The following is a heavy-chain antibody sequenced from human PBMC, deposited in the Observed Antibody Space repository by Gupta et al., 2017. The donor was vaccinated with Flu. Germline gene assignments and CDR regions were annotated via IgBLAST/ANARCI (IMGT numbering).Heavy chain of an antibody. J-gene: IGHJ5*02. CDR3: ARVVWDIVVVVAATRVRGWFDP. Sequence: QVQLQESGPGLVKPSGTLSLPCAVSGGSISSSNWLSWVRHPPGKGLEWIGEIYHSGSTNYNPSLKSRVTISVDKSKNQFSLKLSSVTAADTAVYYCARVVWDIVVVVAATRVRGWFDPWGQGTLVTVSS. CDR1: GGSISSSNW. V-gene: IGHV4-4*02. D-gene: IGHD2-15*01. CDR2: IYHSGST.